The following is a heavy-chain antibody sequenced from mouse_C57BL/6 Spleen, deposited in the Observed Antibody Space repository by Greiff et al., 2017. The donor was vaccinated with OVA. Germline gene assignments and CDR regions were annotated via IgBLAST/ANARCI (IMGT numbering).Heavy chain of an antibody. D-gene: IGHD1-1*01. CDR3: ASWTKNDGSSLNWYFDV. Sequence: VQLKQPGAELVKPGASVKLSCKASGYTFPSYWMHWVKQRPGQGLEWLGMIHPTSGSPNYNEKFKSKSTLTVAKSYSTAYMQLSSLTSEDSAVYYCASWTKNDGSSLNWYFDVWGTGTTVTVSS. J-gene: IGHJ1*03. V-gene: IGHV1-64*01. CDR2: IHPTSGSP. CDR1: GYTFPSYW.